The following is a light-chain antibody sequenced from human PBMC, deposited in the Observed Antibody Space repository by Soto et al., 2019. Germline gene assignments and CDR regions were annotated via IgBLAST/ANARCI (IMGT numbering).Light chain of an antibody. CDR2: DVS. Sequence: QSVLTQPRSVSGSPGQSVTISCTGTSSDVDGYNYVSWYQHDPGKAPKLMISDVSKRPSGVPDRFSGSKSGNTASLTISGLQAEDEADYYCCSYAGSYSRVFGGGTKLTVL. CDR3: CSYAGSYSRV. J-gene: IGLJ3*02. V-gene: IGLV2-11*01. CDR1: SSDVDGYNY.